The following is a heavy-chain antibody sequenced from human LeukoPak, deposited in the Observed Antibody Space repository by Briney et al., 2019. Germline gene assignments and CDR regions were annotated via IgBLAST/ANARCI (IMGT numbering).Heavy chain of an antibody. J-gene: IGHJ3*02. CDR1: GFTFSSYE. Sequence: GGSLRLSCAASGFTFSSYEMNWVRQAPGKGLEWVSYISITTDTIYYADSVKGRFTISRDNAKNSLYLQMNSLRGEDTAIYYCARGGSRDHWLNAFDIWGQGTMVTVSS. CDR2: ISITTDTI. D-gene: IGHD3-9*01. V-gene: IGHV3-48*03. CDR3: ARGGSRDHWLNAFDI.